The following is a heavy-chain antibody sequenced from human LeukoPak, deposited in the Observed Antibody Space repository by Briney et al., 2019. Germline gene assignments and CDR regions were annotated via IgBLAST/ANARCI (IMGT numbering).Heavy chain of an antibody. CDR2: INHSGST. CDR1: GGSISSSSYY. CDR3: ARLPHYYYYYGMDV. J-gene: IGHJ6*02. V-gene: IGHV4-39*07. Sequence: SETLSLTCGVSGGSISSSSYYWGWIRQPPGKGLEWIGEINHSGSTNYNPSLKSRVTISVDTSKNQFSLKLSSVTAADTAVYYCARLPHYYYYYGMDVWGQGTTVTVSS.